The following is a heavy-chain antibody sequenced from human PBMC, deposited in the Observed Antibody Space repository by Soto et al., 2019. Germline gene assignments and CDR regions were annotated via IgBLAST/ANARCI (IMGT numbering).Heavy chain of an antibody. CDR3: ADMPMATSSDC. CDR1: GLTFSNAW. D-gene: IGHD5-12*01. Sequence: VQLVESGGGLVKPGESLRLSCAASGLTFSNAWMNWVRQAPGKGLEWIGLIKTNAEGGTTEYAAPVKGRFSISSDDSKDTVYMQMSSMTTEDTALYVCADMPMATSSDCWGQGTLVTVSS. V-gene: IGHV3-15*01. J-gene: IGHJ4*02. CDR2: IKTNAEGGTT.